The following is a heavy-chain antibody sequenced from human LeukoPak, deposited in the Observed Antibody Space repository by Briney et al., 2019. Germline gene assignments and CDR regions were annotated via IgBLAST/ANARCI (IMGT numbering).Heavy chain of an antibody. CDR3: ARHVDVSYFDY. CDR2: IYPGDSDT. D-gene: IGHD3-9*01. Sequence: GESLKISCKGSGYRFTSYWIGWVRQMPGKGLEWMGIIYPGDSDTRYSPSFQGQVTISADKSISAAYLQWSSLKASDTAMYYCARHVDVSYFDYWGQGTLVTVSS. V-gene: IGHV5-51*01. J-gene: IGHJ4*02. CDR1: GYRFTSYW.